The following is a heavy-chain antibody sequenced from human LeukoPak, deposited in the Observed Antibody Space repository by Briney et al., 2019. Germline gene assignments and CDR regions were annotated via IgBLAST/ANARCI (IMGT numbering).Heavy chain of an antibody. V-gene: IGHV1-24*01. CDR1: GYTLTELS. Sequence: ASLKVSCKVSGYTLTELSMHWVRQAPGTGLEWMGGFYPEDGETVYAQKFQGRVSMTEDISTDTAYMELSSLRSEDTAVYYCAIAPRAASVAVALPDYYYYGLDVWGQGTPVTVSS. J-gene: IGHJ6*02. CDR2: FYPEDGET. CDR3: AIAPRAASVAVALPDYYYYGLDV. D-gene: IGHD6-19*01.